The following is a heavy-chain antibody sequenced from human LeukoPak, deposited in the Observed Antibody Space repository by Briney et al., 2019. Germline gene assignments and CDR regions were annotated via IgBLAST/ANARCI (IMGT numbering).Heavy chain of an antibody. J-gene: IGHJ1*01. D-gene: IGHD6-19*01. CDR2: ISYDGSNK. V-gene: IGHV3-30-3*01. Sequence: GGSLRLSCAASGFTFSSYAMHWVRQAPGKGLEGVAVISYDGSNKYYADSVKGRFTISRDNSKNTLYLQMNSLRAEDTAVYYCARAEDSSGWYFLYWGQGTLVTVSS. CDR3: ARAEDSSGWYFLY. CDR1: GFTFSSYA.